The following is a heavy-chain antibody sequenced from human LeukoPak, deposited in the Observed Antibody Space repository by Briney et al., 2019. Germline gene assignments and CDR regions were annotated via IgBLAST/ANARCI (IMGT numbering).Heavy chain of an antibody. CDR1: GFTFSGYW. CDR3: ARDPIGVAGGDY. Sequence: GGSLRLSCAASGFTFSGYWMSWVRQAPGKGLEWVAHIKQDGSEKFYVDSVKGRFTISRDNAKNSLYLQMNSLRAEDTAVYYCARDPIGVAGGDYWGQGTLVTVSS. CDR2: IKQDGSEK. V-gene: IGHV3-7*01. J-gene: IGHJ4*02. D-gene: IGHD3-3*01.